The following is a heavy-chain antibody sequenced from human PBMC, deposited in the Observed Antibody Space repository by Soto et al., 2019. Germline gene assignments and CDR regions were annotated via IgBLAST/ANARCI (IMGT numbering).Heavy chain of an antibody. Sequence: QVQPVQSGAEVKKPGSSVKVSCKASGGTFSSYAISWVRQAPGQGIEWMGGIVPIFGTANYAQKFQGRVTLTPDKSTITPYMELRSLRSDDTAVYYCQRGLGEVYTSMDTDYFDYWGRGTPVTVSS. CDR3: QRGLGEVYTSMDTDYFDY. D-gene: IGHD5-18*01. CDR2: IVPIFGTA. J-gene: IGHJ4*02. V-gene: IGHV1-69*06. CDR1: GGTFSSYA.